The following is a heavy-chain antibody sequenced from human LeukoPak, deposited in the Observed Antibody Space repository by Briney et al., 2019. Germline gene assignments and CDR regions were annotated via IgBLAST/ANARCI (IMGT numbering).Heavy chain of an antibody. CDR2: ISGSGDTT. CDR3: AKLTRQHCGKDCPYPFDY. V-gene: IGHV3-23*01. CDR1: GFTFGNYA. Sequence: GGSLRLSCAASGFTFGNYAMIWIRQSPGKGLEWVSVISGSGDTTNDADSVTGRFTISRDNSKNTLYLHMNSLSAEDTAIYYCAKLTRQHCGKDCPYPFDYCGQGTLVTVSS. D-gene: IGHD2-21*01. J-gene: IGHJ4*02.